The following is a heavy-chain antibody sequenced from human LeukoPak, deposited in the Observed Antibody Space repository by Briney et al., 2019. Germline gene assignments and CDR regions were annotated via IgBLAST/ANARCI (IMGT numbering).Heavy chain of an antibody. CDR2: IRGSSGRT. J-gene: IGHJ4*02. V-gene: IGHV3-23*01. Sequence: GGPLRLSFALSGHPFSIYAVSCPRQARGEALDCVAGIRGSSGRTHSGDSVRGRFTISRDNSKNTLYLRINSLRAEDTAVYYCASARSGYYFFDNWGQGSLVTVSS. CDR1: GHPFSIYA. CDR3: ASARSGYYFFDN. D-gene: IGHD2-15*01.